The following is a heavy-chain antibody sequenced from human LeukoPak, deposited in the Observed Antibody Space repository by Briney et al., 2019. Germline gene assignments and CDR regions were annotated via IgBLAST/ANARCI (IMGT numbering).Heavy chain of an antibody. J-gene: IGHJ3*02. CDR2: IYPGDSDT. CDR1: GYSFTSYW. CDR3: ARPGSSWYDAFDI. V-gene: IGHV5-51*01. Sequence: PGESLKISCKGSGYSFTSYWIGWVRQMPGKGLEWMRIIYPGDSDTRYSPSFQGQVTISADKSISTAYLQWSSLKASDTAMYYCARPGSSWYDAFDIWGQGTMVTVSS. D-gene: IGHD6-13*01.